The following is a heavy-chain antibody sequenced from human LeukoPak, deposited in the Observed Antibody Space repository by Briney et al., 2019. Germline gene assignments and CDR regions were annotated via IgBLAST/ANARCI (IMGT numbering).Heavy chain of an antibody. D-gene: IGHD3-10*01. CDR2: ISSSSSYI. V-gene: IGHV3-21*03. J-gene: IGHJ4*02. Sequence: GGSLRLXCAASGFTFSSYSMNWVRQAPGKGLEWVSSISSSSSYIYYADSVKGRFTISRDNTKNSLYLQMNSLRAEDTAVYYCARDCWDYGSGSYCGIDYWGQGTLVTVSS. CDR3: ARDCWDYGSGSYCGIDY. CDR1: GFTFSSYS.